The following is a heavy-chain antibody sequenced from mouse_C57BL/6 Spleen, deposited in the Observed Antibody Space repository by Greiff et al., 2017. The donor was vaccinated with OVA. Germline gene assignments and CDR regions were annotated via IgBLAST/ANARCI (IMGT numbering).Heavy chain of an antibody. CDR3: ARVGDSSGDYYAMDY. CDR2: FTMYSDAT. CDR1: YFAFMASA. Sequence: SGAGLVRPGSSVKLSCKASYFAFMASAMPWVKQRPGNGLEWIGTFTMYSDATEYCENLKGKVTLTANTSSSTAYMELSSRTSEDSAVYYCARVGDSSGDYYAMDYWGQGTSGTVSS. V-gene: IGHV1-49*01. J-gene: IGHJ4*01. D-gene: IGHD3-2*02.